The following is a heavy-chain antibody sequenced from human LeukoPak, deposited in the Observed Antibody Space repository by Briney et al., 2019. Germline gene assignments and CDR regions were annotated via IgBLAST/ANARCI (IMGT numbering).Heavy chain of an antibody. D-gene: IGHD3-3*01. CDR3: ARHLGVEPRRPEGYYYYMDV. CDR1: GYTFTSYG. CDR2: ISAYNGNT. Sequence: ASVKVSCKASGYTFTSYGISWVRQAPGQGLEWMGWISAYNGNTNYAQKLQGRVTMTTDTSTSTAYMELRSLRSDDTAMYYCARHLGVEPRRPEGYYYYMDVWGKGTTVTISS. J-gene: IGHJ6*03. V-gene: IGHV1-18*01.